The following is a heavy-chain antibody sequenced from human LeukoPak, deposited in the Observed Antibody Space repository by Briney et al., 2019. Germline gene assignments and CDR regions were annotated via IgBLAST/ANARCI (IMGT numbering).Heavy chain of an antibody. CDR1: GFTFSSYA. D-gene: IGHD4-23*01. J-gene: IGHJ6*02. CDR2: ISGSGGGT. CDR3: AKAYAGNTYYYGMDV. V-gene: IGHV3-23*01. Sequence: GGSLRLSCAASGFTFSSYAMSWVRQAPGKGLEWVSTISGSGGGTYYADSVKGRFTISRDNSKNTLYLRMNSLRAEDTAVYYCAKAYAGNTYYYGMDVWGQGTTVTVSS.